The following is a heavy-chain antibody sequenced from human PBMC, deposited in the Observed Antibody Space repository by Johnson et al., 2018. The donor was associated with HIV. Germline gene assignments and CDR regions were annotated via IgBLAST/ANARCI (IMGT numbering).Heavy chain of an antibody. V-gene: IGHV3-30*19. J-gene: IGHJ3*02. CDR3: ARDPSVPLVGTISWGAFDI. CDR2: ISYDGSNK. Sequence: HVQLVESGGGVVQPGTSLRLSCAASGFTFSSYGMHWVRQAPGKGLAWVAVISYDGSNKYYAASVKGRFTIPRDNSKNTLYLQMNSLRAEDTAVYYCARDPSVPLVGTISWGAFDIWGQGTMVTVSS. D-gene: IGHD1-26*01. CDR1: GFTFSSYG.